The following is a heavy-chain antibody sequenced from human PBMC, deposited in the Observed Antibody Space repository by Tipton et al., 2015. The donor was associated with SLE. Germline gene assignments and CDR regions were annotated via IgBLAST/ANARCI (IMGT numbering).Heavy chain of an antibody. D-gene: IGHD6-6*01. CDR1: GGSISSGSYY. Sequence: TLSLTCTVSGGSISSGSYYWSWIRQPAGKGLEWIGRIYTSGNTYFNPSLKSRVTISVDTSKNQVSLKLTSVSAADTAVYYCARGDDLVAANEGFAWGQGTLVTVSS. CDR2: IYTSGNT. J-gene: IGHJ4*02. V-gene: IGHV4-61*02. CDR3: ARGDDLVAANEGFA.